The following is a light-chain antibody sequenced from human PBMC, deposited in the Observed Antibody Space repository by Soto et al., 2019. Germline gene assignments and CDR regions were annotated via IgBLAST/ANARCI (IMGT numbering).Light chain of an antibody. J-gene: IGLJ2*01. CDR2: DNN. Sequence: QSVLTQPPSVSAAPGQKVTISGSGGGSNIGNNYVSWYQQLPGTAPKLHIYDNNKRPSGIPDRFSGSKSGTSATLGITGLQTGDEADYYCGTWDSSLSAGVFGGGTKLTVL. V-gene: IGLV1-51*01. CDR1: GSNIGNNY. CDR3: GTWDSSLSAGV.